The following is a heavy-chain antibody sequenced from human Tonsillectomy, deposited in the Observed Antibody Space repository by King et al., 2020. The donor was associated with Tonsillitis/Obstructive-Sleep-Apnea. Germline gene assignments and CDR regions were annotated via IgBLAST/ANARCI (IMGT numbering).Heavy chain of an antibody. V-gene: IGHV3-30*04. CDR2: ISYDGSNK. D-gene: IGHD4-23*01. CDR1: GFTFSSYA. CDR3: ARGGDYGGNFIFDY. J-gene: IGHJ4*02. Sequence: VQLVESGGGVVQPERSLRLSCAASGFTFSSYAMHWVRQAPGKGLEWVAVISYDGSNKYYTDSVKGRFTISRDNSKNTLYLQINSLRAEDTAVYYCARGGDYGGNFIFDYRGQGTLVTVSS.